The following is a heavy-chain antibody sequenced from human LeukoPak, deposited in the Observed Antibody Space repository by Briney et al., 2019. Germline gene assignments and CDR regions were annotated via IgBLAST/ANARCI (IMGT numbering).Heavy chain of an antibody. V-gene: IGHV1-2*02. CDR1: GYTFTGYY. CDR3: ARVGCSSTSCPYYFDY. D-gene: IGHD2-2*01. J-gene: IGHJ4*02. CDR2: INPNSGGT. Sequence: ASVKVSCKASGYTFTGYYMHWVRQAPGQGLEWMGWINPNSGGTNYAQKFQGRVTMTRDTSISTAYMELSRLRSDDTAVYYCARVGCSSTSCPYYFDYWGQGTLVTVSS.